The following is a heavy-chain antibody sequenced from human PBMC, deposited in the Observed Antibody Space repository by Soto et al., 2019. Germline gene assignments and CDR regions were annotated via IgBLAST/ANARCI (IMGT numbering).Heavy chain of an antibody. D-gene: IGHD2-8*02. Sequence: SETLSLTCTVSGGSISSYYWSWIRQPPGKGLEWIGYIYYSGSTNYNPSLKSRVTISVDTSKNQFSLKLSSVTAADTAVYYCARSIGGVYYYYYGMDVWAKGPRSP. J-gene: IGHJ6*02. V-gene: IGHV4-59*01. CDR2: IYYSGST. CDR1: GGSISSYY. CDR3: ARSIGGVYYYYYGMDV.